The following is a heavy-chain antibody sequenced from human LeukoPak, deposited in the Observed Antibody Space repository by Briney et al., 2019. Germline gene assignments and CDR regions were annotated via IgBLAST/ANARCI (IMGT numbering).Heavy chain of an antibody. D-gene: IGHD2-8*01. J-gene: IGHJ4*02. Sequence: ASVKVSCKASGYTFTSYAMNWGRQAPGQGLEWMGWINTNTENPAYAQGFTGRFVFSVDISVSTAYLQINSLKAEDTAVYYCARMGYCTRATCGGAFDFWGQGTLVTVSS. CDR2: INTNTENP. CDR1: GYTFTSYA. CDR3: ARMGYCTRATCGGAFDF. V-gene: IGHV7-4-1*02.